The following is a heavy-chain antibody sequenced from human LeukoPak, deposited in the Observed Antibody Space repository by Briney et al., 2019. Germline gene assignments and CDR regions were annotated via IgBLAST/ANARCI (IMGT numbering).Heavy chain of an antibody. Sequence: QPGGSLRLSCAASGFTFSTYWMSWVRQAPGKGLEWVANIKQDGSEKYYVDSVKGRFTISRDNAKNSLYLQLNSLRAEDTAVYYCVRTGVLWWGRRVCYFDYWGQGTLVTVSS. CDR3: VRTGVLWWGRRVCYFDY. J-gene: IGHJ4*02. CDR2: IKQDGSEK. D-gene: IGHD2-21*01. CDR1: GFTFSTYW. V-gene: IGHV3-7*01.